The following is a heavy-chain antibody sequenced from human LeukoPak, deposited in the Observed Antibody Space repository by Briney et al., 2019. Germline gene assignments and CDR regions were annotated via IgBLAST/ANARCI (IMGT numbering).Heavy chain of an antibody. CDR2: IYYSGST. J-gene: IGHJ4*02. Sequence: SETLSLTCTVSGGSISSYYWSWIRQPPGKGLEWIGYIYYSGSTNYNPSLKSRVTISVDTSKNQFSLKLSSVTAADTAVYYCARGDYVWGSSHNFDYWGQGTLVTVSS. V-gene: IGHV4-59*12. CDR1: GGSISSYY. CDR3: ARGDYVWGSSHNFDY. D-gene: IGHD3-16*01.